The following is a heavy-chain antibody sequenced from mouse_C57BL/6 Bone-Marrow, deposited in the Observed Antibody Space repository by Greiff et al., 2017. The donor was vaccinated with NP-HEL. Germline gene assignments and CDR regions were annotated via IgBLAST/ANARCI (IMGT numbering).Heavy chain of an antibody. CDR1: GYTFTSYG. J-gene: IGHJ1*03. Sequence: QVQLKQSGAELARPGASVKLSCKASGYTFTSYGISWVKQRTGQGLEWIGEIYPRSGNTYYNEKFKGKATLTADKSSSTAYMELRSRTSEDSAVYFGARVYYGNSWYFDVWGTGTTVTVSS. CDR2: IYPRSGNT. D-gene: IGHD2-1*01. CDR3: ARVYYGNSWYFDV. V-gene: IGHV1-81*01.